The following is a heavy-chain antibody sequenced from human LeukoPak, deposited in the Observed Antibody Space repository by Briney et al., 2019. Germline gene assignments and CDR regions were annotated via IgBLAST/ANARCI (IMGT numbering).Heavy chain of an antibody. J-gene: IGHJ4*02. V-gene: IGHV1-18*01. Sequence: ASVKVSCKGSGYTFTNYGITWVRQAPGQGLEWMGWISAYNGNTKYAPKLQDRVTMTTDTSTRTAYMELRSLRSDDTAVYYCASDVGYCSSSSCYGLYYWGQGTLVTVSS. D-gene: IGHD2-2*01. CDR2: ISAYNGNT. CDR3: ASDVGYCSSSSCYGLYY. CDR1: GYTFTNYG.